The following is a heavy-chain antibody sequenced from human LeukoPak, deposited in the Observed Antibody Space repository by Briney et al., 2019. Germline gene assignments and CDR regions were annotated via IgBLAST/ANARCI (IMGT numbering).Heavy chain of an antibody. V-gene: IGHV4-61*02. D-gene: IGHD6-19*01. CDR1: GGSISSGSYY. CDR2: IYTSGST. J-gene: IGHJ4*02. Sequence: SETLSLTCTASGGSISSGSYYWSWIRQPAGKGLEWIGRIYTSGSTNYNPSLRSRVTISVDTSKNQFSLKLSSVTAADTAVYYCARDRGVAGIFDYWGQGTLVTVSS. CDR3: ARDRGVAGIFDY.